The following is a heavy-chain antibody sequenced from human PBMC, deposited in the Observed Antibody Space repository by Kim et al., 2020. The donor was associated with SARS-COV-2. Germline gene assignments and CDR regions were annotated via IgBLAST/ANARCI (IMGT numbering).Heavy chain of an antibody. CDR3: ARDPGYSSSWYENYYYYGMDV. CDR1: GGSISSYY. V-gene: IGHV4-59*01. CDR2: IYYSGST. Sequence: SETLSLTCTASGGSISSYYWSWIRQPPGKGLEWIGYIYYSGSTNYNPSLKSRVTISVDTSKNQFSLKLSSVTAADTAVYYCARDPGYSSSWYENYYYYGMDVWGQGTTVTVSS. J-gene: IGHJ6*02. D-gene: IGHD6-13*01.